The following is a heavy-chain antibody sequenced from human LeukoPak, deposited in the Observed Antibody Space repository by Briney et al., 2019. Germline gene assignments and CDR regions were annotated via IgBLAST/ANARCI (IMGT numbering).Heavy chain of an antibody. Sequence: SVKVSCKASGGTFSSYAISWVRLAPGQGLEWMGGIIPIFGTANYAQKFQGRGTITADESTSTAYMELSSLRSEDTAVYYCARAPYSSGGSTNYYYYYYMDVWGKGTTVTVSS. CDR2: IIPIFGTA. CDR1: GGTFSSYA. V-gene: IGHV1-69*13. CDR3: ARAPYSSGGSTNYYYYYYMDV. J-gene: IGHJ6*03. D-gene: IGHD6-19*01.